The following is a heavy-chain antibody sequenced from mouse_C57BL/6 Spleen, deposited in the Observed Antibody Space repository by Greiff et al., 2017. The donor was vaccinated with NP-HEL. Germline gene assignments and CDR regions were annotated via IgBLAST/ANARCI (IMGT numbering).Heavy chain of an antibody. CDR1: GYTFTSYW. CDR2: IYPGSGST. V-gene: IGHV1-55*01. Sequence: QVQLQQPGAELVKPGASVKMSCKASGYTFTSYWITWVKQRPGQGLEWIGDIYPGSGSTNYNEKFKSKATLTVDTSSSTAYMQLSSLTSEDSAVYYWARGGASNYYAMDYWGQGTSVTVSS. J-gene: IGHJ4*01. CDR3: ARGGASNYYAMDY. D-gene: IGHD1-1*02.